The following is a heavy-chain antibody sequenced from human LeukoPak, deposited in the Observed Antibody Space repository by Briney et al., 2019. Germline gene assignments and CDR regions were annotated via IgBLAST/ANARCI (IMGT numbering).Heavy chain of an antibody. J-gene: IGHJ4*02. V-gene: IGHV3-23*01. CDR1: GFTLRSYV. D-gene: IGHD5-18*01. CDR3: ARDKDEGSQLWLRPLSKSHGVFDY. CDR2: ISGSGDST. Sequence: GGSLRLSCVASGFTLRSYVMNWVRQTPGKGLEWVSSISGSGDSTFYSDSVKGRFSISRDNSKNTLYLQMNSLRAEDTAVYYCARDKDEGSQLWLRPLSKSHGVFDYWGQGTLVTVSS.